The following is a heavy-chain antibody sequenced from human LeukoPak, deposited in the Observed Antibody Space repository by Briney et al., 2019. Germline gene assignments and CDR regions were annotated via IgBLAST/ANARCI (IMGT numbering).Heavy chain of an antibody. J-gene: IGHJ1*01. CDR1: GFTFTSYS. CDR2: TSDRGDYT. CDR3: ATGGNFYYSH. D-gene: IGHD4-11*01. V-gene: IGHV3-23*01. Sequence: PGGSLRLSCAASGFTFTSYSMSWVRQAPGKGLEWVSGTSDRGDYTYYADPVKGRFTISRDNSKNTLYLQMNSLRAEDTAVYSCATGGNFYYSHWGQGTLVTVSS.